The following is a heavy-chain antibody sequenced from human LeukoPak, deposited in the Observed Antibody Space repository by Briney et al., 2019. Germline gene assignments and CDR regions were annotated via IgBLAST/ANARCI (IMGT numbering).Heavy chain of an antibody. D-gene: IGHD1-26*01. CDR3: VKDLSGSYSFDY. CDR2: ISHNGDNT. V-gene: IGHV3-64D*09. Sequence: HPGGSLRLSCSASGFSFSSYAMRWVRPAPGEGLEYVSGISHNGDNTYSPDSVKGRFTVSRDNSKNTLYLQMSSLRAEDTAVYYCVKDLSGSYSFDYWGQGTLVTVSS. CDR1: GFSFSSYA. J-gene: IGHJ4*02.